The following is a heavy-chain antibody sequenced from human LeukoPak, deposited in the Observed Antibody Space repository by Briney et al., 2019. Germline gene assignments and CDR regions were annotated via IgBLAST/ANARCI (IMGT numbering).Heavy chain of an antibody. CDR2: FDPEDGET. CDR3: ATGRGYDFWSDLDY. CDR1: GYTLTELS. V-gene: IGHV1-24*01. D-gene: IGHD3-3*01. Sequence: ASVKVSCKVSGYTLTELSMHWVRQAPGKGLEWMGGFDPEDGETIYAQKFQGRVTMTEDTSTDTAYMELSSLRSEDTAMYYCATGRGYDFWSDLDYWGQGTLVTVPS. J-gene: IGHJ4*02.